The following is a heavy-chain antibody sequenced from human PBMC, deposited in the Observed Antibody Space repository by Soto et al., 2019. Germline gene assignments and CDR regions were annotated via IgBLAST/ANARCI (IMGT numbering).Heavy chain of an antibody. D-gene: IGHD2-2*01. Sequence: VQLVQSGAEVKKPGSSVKVSCKASGGTFGSYAISWVRQATGQGLEWMGGIIPIPGTANYAEKSQGRVTIAADESTSTAYRELSSLTCEATAVYCCAMAQGSSTSGETDCYSEYGRDVWGQGTTVTVSS. V-gene: IGHV1-69*01. CDR1: GGTFGSYA. CDR2: IIPIPGTA. J-gene: IGHJ6*02. CDR3: AMAQGSSTSGETDCYSEYGRDV.